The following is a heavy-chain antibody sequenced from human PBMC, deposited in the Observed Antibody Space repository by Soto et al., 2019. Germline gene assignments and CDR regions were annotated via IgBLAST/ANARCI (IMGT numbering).Heavy chain of an antibody. CDR1: RFTFSNYA. CDR3: AKGPTLSFGEPFFDY. D-gene: IGHD3-10*01. V-gene: IGHV3-23*01. J-gene: IGHJ4*02. CDR2: ISAGGGSP. Sequence: EVQLLESGGGLVQPGGSLRLSCVASRFTFSNYAMSWVRQAPGKGLEWVSGISAGGGSPYYADSVKGRFTISRDNSKKPLYRQMNRLRAEDTAVFYCAKGPTLSFGEPFFDYWGQGTLVTVSS.